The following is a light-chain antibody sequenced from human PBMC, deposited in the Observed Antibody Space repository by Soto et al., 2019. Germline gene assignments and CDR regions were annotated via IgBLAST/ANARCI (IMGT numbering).Light chain of an antibody. V-gene: IGKV3-11*01. CDR1: QNVRTF. CDR2: GAS. CDR3: QQYATSPFT. J-gene: IGKJ2*01. Sequence: EVVLTQSPATLSLSPGERATLSCRASQNVRTFLDWYQQKPGQAPRLLIYGASNRATGIPARFSGSGSGTDFTLTISSLEPEDFAVYYCQQYATSPFTFGQGTKLQI.